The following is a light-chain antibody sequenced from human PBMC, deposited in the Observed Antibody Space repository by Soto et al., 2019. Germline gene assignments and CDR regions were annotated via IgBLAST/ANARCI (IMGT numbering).Light chain of an antibody. V-gene: IGLV2-8*01. CDR1: SSDVGGYNY. CDR2: EVS. J-gene: IGLJ1*01. CDR3: SYYAGRNDYV. Sequence: QSVLTQPPSASGSPGQSVTISCTGTSSDVGGYNYVSWYQQHPGKAPKLMIYEVSKRPSGVPDRFSGSKSGNTASLTVSGLQAEDESDYYCSYYAGRNDYVFGTGTKVTVL.